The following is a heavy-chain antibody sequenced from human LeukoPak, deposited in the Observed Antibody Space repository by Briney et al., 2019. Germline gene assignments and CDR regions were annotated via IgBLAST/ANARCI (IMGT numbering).Heavy chain of an antibody. CDR3: ANLLGSGYYA. Sequence: GGSLRLSCAASGFTFSSYSMNWVRQAPGKGLEWVSSISSSSYIYYADSVKGRFTISRDNSKNTLYLQMNSLRAEDTAVYYCANLLGSGYYAWGQGTLVTVSS. CDR2: ISSSSYI. V-gene: IGHV3-21*01. D-gene: IGHD3-22*01. CDR1: GFTFSSYS. J-gene: IGHJ5*02.